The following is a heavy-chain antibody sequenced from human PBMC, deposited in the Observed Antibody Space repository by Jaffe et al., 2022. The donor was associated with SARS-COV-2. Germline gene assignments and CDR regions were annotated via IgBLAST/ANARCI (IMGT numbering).Heavy chain of an antibody. J-gene: IGHJ4*02. CDR2: ISSSSNTI. CDR3: ARDRSRTWPLDQ. V-gene: IGHV3-48*01. Sequence: EVQLVESGGGLVQPGGSLRLSCAASGFTFRSYTMNWVRQAPGKGLEWVSYISSSSNTIYYVDSVKGRFTISRDNAKNSLYLQMNSLRAEDTAVYYCARDRSRTWPLDQWGQGTLVTVSS. D-gene: IGHD2-15*01. CDR1: GFTFRSYT.